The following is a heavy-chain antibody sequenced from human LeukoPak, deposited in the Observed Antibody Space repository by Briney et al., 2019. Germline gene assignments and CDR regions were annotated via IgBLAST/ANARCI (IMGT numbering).Heavy chain of an antibody. V-gene: IGHV1-8*03. J-gene: IGHJ3*02. CDR2: MNPNSGNT. D-gene: IGHD3-10*01. CDR3: ARAGSAAAFDI. Sequence: ASVKVSCKASGYTFTSYDINWVRQATGQGLEWMGWMNPNSGNTGYAQKFQGRATITRNTSISTAYMELSSLRSEDTAVYYCARAGSAAAFDIWGQGTMVTVSS. CDR1: GYTFTSYD.